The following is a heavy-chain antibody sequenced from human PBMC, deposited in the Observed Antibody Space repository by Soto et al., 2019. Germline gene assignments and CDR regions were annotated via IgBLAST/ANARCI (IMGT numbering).Heavy chain of an antibody. CDR3: ARVPLHYDILTGYSPNYFDY. J-gene: IGHJ4*02. CDR2: IWYDGSNK. Sequence: QVQLVESGGGVVQPGRSLRLSCTASGFIFSDYGMHWVRQAPGKGLEWVAVIWYDGSNKYYVDSAKGRFTISRDNSKNTLYLQMNSLTAEDTAVYYCARVPLHYDILTGYSPNYFDYWGQGTPVTVSS. CDR1: GFIFSDYG. D-gene: IGHD3-9*01. V-gene: IGHV3-33*01.